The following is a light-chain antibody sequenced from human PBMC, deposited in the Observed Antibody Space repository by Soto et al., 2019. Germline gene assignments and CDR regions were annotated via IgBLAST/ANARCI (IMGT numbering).Light chain of an antibody. V-gene: IGLV2-14*01. Sequence: QSVLTQPASVSGSPGQPITISCTGTSSDVGRYKYVSWYQQHPGKAPKLMIYDVDNRPSGISNRFSGSKSGNTASLTISGLQAEDEADYYCSSFTTSSTYVFGSGTQLTVL. J-gene: IGLJ1*01. CDR1: SSDVGRYKY. CDR2: DVD. CDR3: SSFTTSSTYV.